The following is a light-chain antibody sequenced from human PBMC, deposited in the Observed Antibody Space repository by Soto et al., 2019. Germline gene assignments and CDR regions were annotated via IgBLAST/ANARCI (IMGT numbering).Light chain of an antibody. Sequence: QSVLTQPPSASGTPGQRVTISCSGSSSNIGSNTVSWYQHLPGTAPKLLIYSNNQRPSGVPDRFSGSKSGTSASLAISGLQSEDEADYYCTSYTSTSHYVFGTGTKVTVL. J-gene: IGLJ1*01. CDR1: SSNIGSNT. V-gene: IGLV1-44*01. CDR3: TSYTSTSHYV. CDR2: SNN.